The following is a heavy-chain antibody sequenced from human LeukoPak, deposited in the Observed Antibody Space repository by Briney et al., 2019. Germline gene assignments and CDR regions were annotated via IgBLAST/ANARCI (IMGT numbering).Heavy chain of an antibody. V-gene: IGHV1-69*04. CDR3: ANPDYYGSGSFDY. D-gene: IGHD3-10*01. CDR1: GGTFSSYA. Sequence: ASVKVSCKASGGTFSSYAISWVRQAPGQGLEWMGRIIPILGIANYAQKFQGRVTITADKSTSTAYMELSSLRSEDTAVYYCANPDYYGSGSFDYWGQGTLVTVS. CDR2: IIPILGIA. J-gene: IGHJ4*02.